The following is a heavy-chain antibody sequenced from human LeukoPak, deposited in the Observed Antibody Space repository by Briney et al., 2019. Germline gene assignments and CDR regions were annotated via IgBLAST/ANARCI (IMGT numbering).Heavy chain of an antibody. CDR2: INSDGSST. V-gene: IGHV3-74*01. CDR1: GFTFSSYW. J-gene: IGHJ3*02. D-gene: IGHD3-16*01. CDR3: AREGGAFDI. Sequence: PGGSLRLSCAASGFTFSSYWMHWVRQAPGKGLVWVSRINSDGSSTRNADSVKGRFTISRDNAKKTLYLQMNSLRAEDTAVYYCAREGGAFDIWGQGTMVTVSS.